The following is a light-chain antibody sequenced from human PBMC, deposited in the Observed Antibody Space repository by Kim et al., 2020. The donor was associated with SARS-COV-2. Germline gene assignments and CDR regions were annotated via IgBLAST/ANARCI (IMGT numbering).Light chain of an antibody. J-gene: IGKJ4*01. V-gene: IGKV1-27*01. CDR3: QKYNSAPLT. CDR1: QGIGNY. Sequence: DIQMTQSPSSLSASVGDRVTITCRASQGIGNYLAWYQQKPGQVPQLLIYAASTLQSGVPSRFSGSGSGTDFTLTISSLQPEDVATYYCQKYNSAPLTFGGGTKVDIK. CDR2: AAS.